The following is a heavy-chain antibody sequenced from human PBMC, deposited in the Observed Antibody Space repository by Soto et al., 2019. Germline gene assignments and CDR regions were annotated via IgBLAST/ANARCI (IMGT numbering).Heavy chain of an antibody. CDR3: ASPIYYYESSGYYN. J-gene: IGHJ4*02. D-gene: IGHD3-22*01. CDR1: GFTFSSYS. Sequence: EVQLVESGGGLVKPGGSLRLSCAASGFTFSSYSMNWVRQAPGKGLEWVSTISSSSSYIYYADSVKGRFTIYRDNAKNSLYLQMNRMRSEDTAVYYCASPIYYYESSGYYNWGQGTLVTVSA. V-gene: IGHV3-21*01. CDR2: ISSSSSYI.